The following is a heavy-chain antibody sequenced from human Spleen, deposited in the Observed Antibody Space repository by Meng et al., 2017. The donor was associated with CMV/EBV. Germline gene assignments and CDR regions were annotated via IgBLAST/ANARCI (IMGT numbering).Heavy chain of an antibody. J-gene: IGHJ6*02. D-gene: IGHD5-12*01. V-gene: IGHV1-2*02. Sequence: ASVKVSCKASGYTFTGYYMHWVRQAPGQGLEWMGWINPNSGGTNYAQKFQGRVTMTRDTSISTAYMELSRLRSDDTAVYYCARAATDPDYYYGMDVWGQGTTVTVSS. CDR3: ARAATDPDYYYGMDV. CDR1: GYTFTGYY. CDR2: INPNSGGT.